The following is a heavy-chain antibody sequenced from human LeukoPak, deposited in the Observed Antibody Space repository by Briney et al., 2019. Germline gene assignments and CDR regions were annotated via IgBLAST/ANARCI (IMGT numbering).Heavy chain of an antibody. D-gene: IGHD2-21*02. V-gene: IGHV1-69*05. CDR2: IIPIFGTA. J-gene: IGHJ4*02. CDR3: AREEGGDQSRAFGY. CDR1: GGTFSSYA. Sequence: GSSVKVSCKASGGTFSSYAISWVRQAPGQGLEWMGGIIPIFGTANYAQKFQGRVTITTDESTSTAYMELSSLGSEDTAVYYCAREEGGDQSRAFGYWGQGTLVTVSS.